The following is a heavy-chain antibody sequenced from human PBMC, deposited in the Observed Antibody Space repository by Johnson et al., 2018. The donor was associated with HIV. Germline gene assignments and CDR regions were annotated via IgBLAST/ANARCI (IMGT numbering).Heavy chain of an antibody. CDR2: INWDGDST. J-gene: IGHJ3*02. Sequence: VQLVESGGVVVHPGGSLRLSCETSRFTFDDYAMHWVRQAPGKGLEWVSRINWDGDSTYYADSVKGRFTISRANAKRSTYLTMNRLRAEDTAGYYCVREWLYDAFEIWGPGTKVTVSS. CDR3: VREWLYDAFEI. D-gene: IGHD3-22*01. CDR1: RFTFDDYA. V-gene: IGHV3-43D*03.